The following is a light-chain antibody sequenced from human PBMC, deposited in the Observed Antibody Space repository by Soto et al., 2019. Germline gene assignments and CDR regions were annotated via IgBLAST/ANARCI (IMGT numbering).Light chain of an antibody. Sequence: DIPMTQSPSSLSASVGDRVTITCRASQSISHYLVWYQQKPGKPPNLLIYAASTLQTGVPSRFSGSGSGTAFTLTISSLQPEDFATYYCQQAYSADYTFGQGTKLEI. CDR2: AAS. CDR3: QQAYSADYT. J-gene: IGKJ2*01. V-gene: IGKV1-39*01. CDR1: QSISHY.